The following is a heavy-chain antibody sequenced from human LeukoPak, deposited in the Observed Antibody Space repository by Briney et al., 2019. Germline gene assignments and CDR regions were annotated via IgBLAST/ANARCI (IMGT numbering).Heavy chain of an antibody. Sequence: GTSVKVSCKAFGFTFTSSAMQWVRQARGQRLEWIGWIVVGSGNTNYAQKFQERVTITRDMSTSTAYMELSSLRSEDTAVYYCAADFPDSSGYFGDYWGQGTLVTVSS. CDR2: IVVGSGNT. D-gene: IGHD3-22*01. V-gene: IGHV1-58*02. CDR3: AADFPDSSGYFGDY. J-gene: IGHJ4*02. CDR1: GFTFTSSA.